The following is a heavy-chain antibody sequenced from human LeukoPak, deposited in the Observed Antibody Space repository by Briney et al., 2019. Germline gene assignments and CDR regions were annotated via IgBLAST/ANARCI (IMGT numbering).Heavy chain of an antibody. V-gene: IGHV4-4*07. CDR2: IYATGST. Sequence: SETLTLPCDVSGDSIRSYWWGWVRQPAGKGLEWIGRIYATGSTKFNPSLKSRLTMSMDTSTNQFSLKLTSVTAADTAVYFCARQGYTASYYFLHCWRQGSLVTVSS. D-gene: IGHD1-26*01. CDR1: GDSIRSYW. CDR3: ARQGYTASYYFLHC. J-gene: IGHJ4*02.